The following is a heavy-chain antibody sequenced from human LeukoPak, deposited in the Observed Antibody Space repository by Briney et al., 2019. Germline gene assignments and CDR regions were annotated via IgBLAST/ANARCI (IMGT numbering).Heavy chain of an antibody. D-gene: IGHD3-22*01. CDR1: GGSISSYY. J-gene: IGHJ4*02. Sequence: ASETLSLTCTVSGGSISSYYWSWIRQPPGKGLEWIGYIYYSGSTNYNPSLKSRVTISVDTSKNQFSLRLSSVTAADTAVYYCARGSTYYESSGQVPFDYWGQGTLVTVSS. V-gene: IGHV4-59*01. CDR3: ARGSTYYESSGQVPFDY. CDR2: IYYSGST.